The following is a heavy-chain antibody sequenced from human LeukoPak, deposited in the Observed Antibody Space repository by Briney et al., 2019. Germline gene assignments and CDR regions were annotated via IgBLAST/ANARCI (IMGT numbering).Heavy chain of an antibody. CDR3: ASYQLPQGWFDP. Sequence: SETLSLTCAVYGGSFSGYYWSWIRQPPGKGLEWIGEINHSGSTNYNPSLKSRVTISVDTSKNQLSLKLSSVTAADTAVYYCASYQLPQGWFDPWGQGTLVTVSS. J-gene: IGHJ5*02. CDR2: INHSGST. V-gene: IGHV4-34*01. CDR1: GGSFSGYY. D-gene: IGHD2-2*01.